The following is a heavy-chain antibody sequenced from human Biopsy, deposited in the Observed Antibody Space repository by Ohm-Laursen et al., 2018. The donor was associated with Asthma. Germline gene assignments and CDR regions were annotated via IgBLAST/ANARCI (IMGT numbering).Heavy chain of an antibody. CDR2: ISYSGST. D-gene: IGHD5-18*01. Sequence: TLSLTCTVSGGSVSSGSHYWSWIRQPPGKGLEWIGYISYSGSTNYNPSLKSRVTISVDTSKNQFSLKLSSVTAADTAVYYCARDFMDSAMDYFDYWGQGTLVTVSS. J-gene: IGHJ4*02. CDR3: ARDFMDSAMDYFDY. V-gene: IGHV4-61*01. CDR1: GGSVSSGSHY.